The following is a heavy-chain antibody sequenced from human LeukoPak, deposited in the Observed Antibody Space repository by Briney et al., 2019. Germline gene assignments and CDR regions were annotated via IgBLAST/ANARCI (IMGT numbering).Heavy chain of an antibody. Sequence: GGSLRLSCAASGFTFSSYAMSWVRQAPGKGLEWVSAISGSGGSTYYADSVKGRFTISRDNPKNTLYLQMNSLRAEDTAVYYCAKPAYCSSTSCYPPNNWFDPWGQGTLVTVSS. V-gene: IGHV3-23*01. CDR1: GFTFSSYA. CDR2: ISGSGGST. CDR3: AKPAYCSSTSCYPPNNWFDP. J-gene: IGHJ5*02. D-gene: IGHD2-2*01.